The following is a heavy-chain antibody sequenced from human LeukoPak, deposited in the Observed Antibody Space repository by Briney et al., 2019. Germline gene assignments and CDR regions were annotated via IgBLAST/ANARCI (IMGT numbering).Heavy chain of an antibody. CDR3: ERDQTVAGPFDY. V-gene: IGHV3-30*04. CDR1: GFTFSSYA. D-gene: IGHD6-19*01. CDR2: ISYDGSNK. J-gene: IGHJ4*02. Sequence: GGSLRLSCAASGFTFSSYAMHWVRQAPGKGLECVAVISYDGSNKYYADSVKGRFTISRDNSKNTLYLQMNSLRAEDTAVYYCERDQTVAGPFDYWGQGTLVTVSS.